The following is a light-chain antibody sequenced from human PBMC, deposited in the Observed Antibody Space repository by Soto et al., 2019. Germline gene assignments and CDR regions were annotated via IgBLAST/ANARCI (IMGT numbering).Light chain of an antibody. V-gene: IGLV2-23*02. CDR2: DVF. CDR3: CSYDGFAWV. J-gene: IGLJ2*01. CDR1: SGDVGSYNL. Sequence: QSALTQPASVSGSPGQSITISCTGTSGDVGSYNLISWYQQHPGKAPKLMIFDVFKRPSEFSYRVSASKSGNTASLTISGLQAEDEAEDYCCSYDGFAWVFGGGTKVTVL.